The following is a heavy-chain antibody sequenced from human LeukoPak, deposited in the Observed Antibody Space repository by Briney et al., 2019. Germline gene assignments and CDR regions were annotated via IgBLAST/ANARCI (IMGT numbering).Heavy chain of an antibody. CDR1: GYTFTSYD. V-gene: IGHV1-8*03. CDR2: MNPNSGNT. J-gene: IGHJ5*02. CDR3: ARGLMVRGAYWFDP. Sequence: GASLKVSCKASGYTFTSYDINWVRQATGQGLEWMGWMNPNSGNTGYAQKFQGRVTITRNTSISTAYVELSSRRSEDTAVYYCARGLMVRGAYWFDPWGQGTLVSVSS. D-gene: IGHD3-10*01.